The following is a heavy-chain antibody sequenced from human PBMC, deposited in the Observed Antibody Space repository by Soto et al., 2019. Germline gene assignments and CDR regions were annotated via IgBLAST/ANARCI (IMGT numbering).Heavy chain of an antibody. CDR1: GGSFSCYY. V-gene: IGHV4-34*01. CDR3: ARGTSVINGSGSYYPDWFDP. CDR2: INHSGST. D-gene: IGHD3-10*01. Sequence: SETLSLTCAVYGGSFSCYYWSWIRQPPGKGLEWIGEINHSGSTNYNPSLKSRVTISVDTSKNQFSLKLSSVTAADTAVYYCARGTSVINGSGSYYPDWFDPWGQGTLVTVSS. J-gene: IGHJ5*02.